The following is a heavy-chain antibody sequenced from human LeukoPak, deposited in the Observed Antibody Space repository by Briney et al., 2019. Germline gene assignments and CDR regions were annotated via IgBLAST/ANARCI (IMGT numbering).Heavy chain of an antibody. D-gene: IGHD3-22*01. V-gene: IGHV3-11*01. J-gene: IGHJ4*02. CDR3: AVNYYDSSGYYPLRY. Sequence: GGSLRLSCAASGFTFSDYYMSWIRQAPGKGLEWVSYISSSGSTIYYADSVKGRFTISRDNAKNSLYLQMNSLRAEDTAVYYCAVNYYDSSGYYPLRYWGQGTLVTVSS. CDR1: GFTFSDYY. CDR2: ISSSGSTI.